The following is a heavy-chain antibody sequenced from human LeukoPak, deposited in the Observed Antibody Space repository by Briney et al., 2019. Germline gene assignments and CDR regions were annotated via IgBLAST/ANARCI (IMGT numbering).Heavy chain of an antibody. J-gene: IGHJ5*02. Sequence: SETLSLTCTVSGGSISSYYWSWIRQPPGKGLEWIGYIYNSGSTNYNPSLKSRVTISVDTSKNQFSLKLSSVTAADTAVYYCARAPYYYDSSGYSNWFGPWGQGTLVTVSS. D-gene: IGHD3-22*01. V-gene: IGHV4-59*01. CDR3: ARAPYYYDSSGYSNWFGP. CDR1: GGSISSYY. CDR2: IYNSGST.